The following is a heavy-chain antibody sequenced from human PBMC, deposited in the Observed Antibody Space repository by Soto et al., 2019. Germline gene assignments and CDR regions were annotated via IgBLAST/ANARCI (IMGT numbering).Heavy chain of an antibody. D-gene: IGHD3-22*01. V-gene: IGHV1-69*01. CDR2: TA. J-gene: IGHJ6*02. Sequence: TANYAQKFQGRVTITADESTSTAYMELSSLRSEDTAVYYCARDPYYYDSSGSREHGMDVWGQGTTVTVSS. CDR3: ARDPYYYDSSGSREHGMDV.